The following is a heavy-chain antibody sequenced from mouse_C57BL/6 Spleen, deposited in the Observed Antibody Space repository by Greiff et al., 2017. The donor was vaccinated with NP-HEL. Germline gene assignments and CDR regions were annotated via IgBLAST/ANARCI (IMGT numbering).Heavy chain of an antibody. CDR3: TRWRTGTGY. V-gene: IGHV1-15*01. D-gene: IGHD4-1*01. J-gene: IGHJ2*01. CDR2: IDPETGGT. Sequence: VQLQQSGAELVRPGASVTLSCKASGYTFTDYEMHWVKQTPVHGLEWIGAIDPETGGTAYNQKFKGKAILTADKSSSTAYMELRSLTSEDSAVYYCTRWRTGTGYWGQSTTLTVSS. CDR1: GYTFTDYE.